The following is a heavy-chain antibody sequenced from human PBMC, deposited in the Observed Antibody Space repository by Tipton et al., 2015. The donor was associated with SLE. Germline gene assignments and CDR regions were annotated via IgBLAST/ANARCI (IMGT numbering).Heavy chain of an antibody. CDR2: IFSTGIT. CDR1: GVSISRGSYF. J-gene: IGHJ4*02. Sequence: TLSLTCSVSGVSISRGSYFWTWIRQPAGKGLEWVGHIFSTGITDYNPSLKSRVSISADTSKNQFSLNLDSMTAADTAVYYCARDSHTDYSDFYVDSWGQGTLVTVSS. CDR3: ARDSHTDYSDFYVDS. D-gene: IGHD4-11*01. V-gene: IGHV4-61*09.